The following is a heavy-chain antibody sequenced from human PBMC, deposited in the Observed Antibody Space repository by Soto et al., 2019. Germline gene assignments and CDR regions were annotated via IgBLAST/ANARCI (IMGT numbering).Heavy chain of an antibody. J-gene: IGHJ4*02. CDR3: ARALNWNGDYFDY. CDR2: IFYTGST. V-gene: IGHV4-39*01. D-gene: IGHD1-1*01. Sequence: NPSETLSLTCTVSGGSISSSSYYWGWIRQPPGKGLEWIGSIFYTGSTYYNPSLKSRVTISVDTSKNQFSLRLNSVTAADTAVYYCARALNWNGDYFDYWGQGTLVT. CDR1: GGSISSSSYY.